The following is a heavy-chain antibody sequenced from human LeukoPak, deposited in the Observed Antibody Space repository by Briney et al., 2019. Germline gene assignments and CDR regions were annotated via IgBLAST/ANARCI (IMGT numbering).Heavy chain of an antibody. Sequence: EAGGSLRLSCAASGIIFGSHGMAWVRQAPGKGLEWVSAISGSGGSTYYADSVKGRFTISRDNSKNTLYLQMNSLRAEDTAVYYCAKGYFDWLLPIDYWGQGTLVTVSS. CDR1: GIIFGSHG. J-gene: IGHJ4*02. V-gene: IGHV3-23*01. CDR3: AKGYFDWLLPIDY. D-gene: IGHD3-9*01. CDR2: ISGSGGST.